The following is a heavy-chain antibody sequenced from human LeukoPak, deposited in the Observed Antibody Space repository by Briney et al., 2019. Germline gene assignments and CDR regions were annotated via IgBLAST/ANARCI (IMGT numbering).Heavy chain of an antibody. D-gene: IGHD2-15*01. V-gene: IGHV4-39*01. CDR2: IYHSGST. J-gene: IGHJ4*02. CDR3: ARHEGMVAASFDY. CDR1: GGSMSSTSY. Sequence: PSETLSLTCTVSGGSMSSTSYWGWIRQPPGKGLEWIGSIYHSGSTYYHPSLKSRVTISVDTSNNLFSLKLTSVTAADTAVYYCARHEGMVAASFDYWGQGTLVTVSS.